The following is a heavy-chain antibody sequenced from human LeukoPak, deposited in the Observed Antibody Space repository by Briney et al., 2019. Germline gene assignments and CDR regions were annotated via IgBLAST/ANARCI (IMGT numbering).Heavy chain of an antibody. CDR1: GGSVTSGNYH. CDR2: ISYSGST. CDR3: AAWQTIIFDY. D-gene: IGHD5-24*01. Sequence: SETLSLTCTVSGGSVTSGNYHWTWIRQPPGTGLEWVGYISYSGSTDYNPSLRGRVAMSLDRPRDQFSLKLSSVSAADTAVYYCAAWQTIIFDYWGQGSLVTVSS. V-gene: IGHV4-61*01. J-gene: IGHJ4*02.